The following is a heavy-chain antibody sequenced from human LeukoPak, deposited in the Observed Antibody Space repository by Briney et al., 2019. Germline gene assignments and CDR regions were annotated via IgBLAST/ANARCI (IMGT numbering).Heavy chain of an antibody. D-gene: IGHD3-22*01. J-gene: IGHJ4*02. CDR2: IYYSGST. V-gene: IGHV4-39*01. CDR3: FDSSGYYPDY. Sequence: SETLSLTCTVSGGSISSYYWGWIRQPPGKGLEWIGSIYYSGSTYYNPSLKSRVTISVDTSKNQFSLKLSSVTAADTAVYYCFDSSGYYPDYWGQGILVTVSS. CDR1: GGSISSYY.